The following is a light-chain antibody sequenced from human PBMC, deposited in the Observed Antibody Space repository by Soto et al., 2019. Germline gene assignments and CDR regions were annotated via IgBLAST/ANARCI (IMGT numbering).Light chain of an antibody. CDR2: DNN. V-gene: IGLV1-44*01. CDR1: SSNIGSNP. CDR3: AAWDDSLNAWV. J-gene: IGLJ3*02. Sequence: QSVLTQPPSASGTPGQRVTISCSGGSSNIGSNPVNWFQQLPRTAPKLLIYDNNHRPSGVPDRFSGSKSGTSASLAISGLQSEDEADYYCAAWDDSLNAWVFGGGTKLTVL.